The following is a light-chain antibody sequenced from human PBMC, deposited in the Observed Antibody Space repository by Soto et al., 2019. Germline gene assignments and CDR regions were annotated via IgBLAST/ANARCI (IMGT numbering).Light chain of an antibody. J-gene: IGKJ3*01. CDR2: DSS. CDR1: QDISNY. Sequence: DIQMTQSPSSLSASVGDRVTITCQASQDISNYLNWYQQKAGKAPKLLIYDSSNLETGVPSRFSGSGSGTDFTFTISSLQPEDIAIYYCHQYDNLPFTFGPGTKVNFK. CDR3: HQYDNLPFT. V-gene: IGKV1-33*01.